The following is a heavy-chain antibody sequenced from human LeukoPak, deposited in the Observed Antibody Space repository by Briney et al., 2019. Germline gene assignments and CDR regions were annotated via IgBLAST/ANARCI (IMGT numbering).Heavy chain of an antibody. V-gene: IGHV3-74*01. J-gene: IGHJ5*02. D-gene: IGHD3-22*01. CDR1: GFTFSSYW. Sequence: GGSLRLSCAASGFTFSSYWMHWVRQAPGKGVVWVSRINTDGSSTSCADSVKGRFTISRDNAKNTLYLQMNSLRAEDTAVYYCARGLNWFDPWGQGTLVTVSS. CDR3: ARGLNWFDP. CDR2: INTDGSST.